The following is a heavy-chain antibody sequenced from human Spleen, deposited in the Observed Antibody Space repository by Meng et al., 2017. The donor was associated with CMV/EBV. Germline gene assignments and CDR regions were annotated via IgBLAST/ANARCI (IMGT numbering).Heavy chain of an antibody. Sequence: GESLKISCAASGFTFSSYAMHWVRQAPGRGLEWVSIIYTGGATYYADSVKGRFTISRDNSKNTLDLQMNSLRVEDTALYYCARDTAAVAGYGMDVWGQGTTVTVSS. CDR2: IYTGGAT. D-gene: IGHD6-19*01. V-gene: IGHV3-66*02. J-gene: IGHJ6*02. CDR3: ARDTAAVAGYGMDV. CDR1: GFTFSSYA.